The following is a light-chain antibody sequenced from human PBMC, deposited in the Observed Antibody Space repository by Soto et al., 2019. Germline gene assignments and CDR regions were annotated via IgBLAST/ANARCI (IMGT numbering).Light chain of an antibody. V-gene: IGKV3-15*01. J-gene: IGKJ1*01. CDR3: QQYNNWRT. Sequence: EIVMTQSPATLSVSPGERDTLSCRASQSVSSNLAWYQQKPGQAPRLLIYGASTRATGIPARFSGSGSGTDFTLTISSLQSEDFAVYYCQQYNNWRTFGQGTKVDI. CDR2: GAS. CDR1: QSVSSN.